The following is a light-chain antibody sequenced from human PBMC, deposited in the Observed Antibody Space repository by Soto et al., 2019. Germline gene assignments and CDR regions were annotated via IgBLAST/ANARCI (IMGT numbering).Light chain of an antibody. Sequence: IVLTQSPGTLSLSPGERVILSCRASQIVSSDYLAWYRQKPGQAPILLIFGASSRATGIPDRFSGSGSGTYFTLTITRLEPEDFAVYYCQQYSSLWTFGQGTKVDIK. CDR3: QQYSSLWT. CDR2: GAS. CDR1: QIVSSDY. J-gene: IGKJ1*01. V-gene: IGKV3-20*01.